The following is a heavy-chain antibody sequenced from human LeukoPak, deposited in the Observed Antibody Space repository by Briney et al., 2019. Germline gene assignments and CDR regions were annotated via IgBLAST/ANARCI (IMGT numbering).Heavy chain of an antibody. CDR3: ARGAALVTHKYFDY. J-gene: IGHJ4*02. CDR1: GASISSYY. CDR2: IHSSGST. D-gene: IGHD5-18*01. V-gene: IGHV4-59*08. Sequence: SETLSLTCTVSGASISSYYWSWIRQPPGKGLEWIGYIHSSGSTVYNPSLESRVTFSIGAPRNHFYLNMTSVTAADTAVYYCARGAALVTHKYFDYWGPGTLVTVSS.